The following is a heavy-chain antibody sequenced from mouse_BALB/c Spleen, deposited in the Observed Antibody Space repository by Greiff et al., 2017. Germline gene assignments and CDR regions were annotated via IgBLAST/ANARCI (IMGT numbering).Heavy chain of an antibody. V-gene: IGHV3-8*02. J-gene: IGHJ4*01. Sequence: VQLKESGPSLVKPSQTLSLTCSVTGDSITSGYWNWIRKFPGNKLEYMGYISYSGSTYYNPSLKSRISITRDTSKNQYYLQLNSVTTEDTATYYCARSIHYYGSSYGAMDYWGQGTSVTVSS. D-gene: IGHD1-1*01. CDR1: GDSITSGY. CDR3: ARSIHYYGSSYGAMDY. CDR2: ISYSGST.